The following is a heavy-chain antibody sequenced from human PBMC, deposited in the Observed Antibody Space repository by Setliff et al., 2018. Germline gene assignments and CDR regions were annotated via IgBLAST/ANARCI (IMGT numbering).Heavy chain of an antibody. J-gene: IGHJ4*02. V-gene: IGHV3-33*08. CDR3: ARGGNLIYYFDY. CDR1: GFTFSDYY. Sequence: GGSLRLSCAASGFTFSDYYMSWIRQAPGKGLEWVAVIWYDGSNKYYADSVKGRFTISRDNSKNTLYLQMNSLRAEDTAVYYCARGGNLIYYFDYWGQGTLVTVSS. CDR2: IWYDGSNK. D-gene: IGHD2-15*01.